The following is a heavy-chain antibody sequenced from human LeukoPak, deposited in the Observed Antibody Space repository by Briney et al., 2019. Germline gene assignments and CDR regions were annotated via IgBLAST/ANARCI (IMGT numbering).Heavy chain of an antibody. V-gene: IGHV3-21*06. Sequence: PGGSLRLSCAASGFSFSSYNMNWVRQAPGKGPEWVSSITSSSSYIYYADSVKGRFTISRDNAKNSLYLQMDSLRVEDTAVYYCARGGGTTVIYYYYMDVWGKGTTVTVSS. D-gene: IGHD4-17*01. CDR2: ITSSSSYI. J-gene: IGHJ6*03. CDR1: GFSFSSYN. CDR3: ARGGGTTVIYYYYMDV.